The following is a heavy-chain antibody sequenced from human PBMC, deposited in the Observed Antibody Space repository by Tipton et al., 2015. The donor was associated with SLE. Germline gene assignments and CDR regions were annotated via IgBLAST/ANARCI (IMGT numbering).Heavy chain of an antibody. CDR1: GGSFSGFY. V-gene: IGHV4-34*01. J-gene: IGHJ4*02. CDR3: ARRGIYGSGSYYPPFDY. D-gene: IGHD3-10*01. Sequence: TLSLTCAVYGGSFSGFYWRWLRQPPGKGLEWIGEINHSGSTNYNPSLKSRVTTSVDTSKNHFSLKLSSVTAADTAVYYCARRGIYGSGSYYPPFDYWGQGMLVIVSS. CDR2: INHSGST.